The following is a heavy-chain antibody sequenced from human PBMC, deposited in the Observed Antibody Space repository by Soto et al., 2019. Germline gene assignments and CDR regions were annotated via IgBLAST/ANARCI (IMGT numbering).Heavy chain of an antibody. Sequence: EVQLLESGGGLVQPGGSLRLSCAASGFTFSSYAMSWVRQAPGKGLEWVSAISGSDGSTYYADYVKGRFTISRDNSKNTLYLQMNSLRAEVTAVYYCAKDLSFGPPSSRFGVVILGWQARWFDSWGQGTLVTVSS. J-gene: IGHJ5*01. D-gene: IGHD3-3*01. CDR2: ISGSDGST. CDR3: AKDLSFGPPSSRFGVVILGWQARWFDS. V-gene: IGHV3-23*01. CDR1: GFTFSSYA.